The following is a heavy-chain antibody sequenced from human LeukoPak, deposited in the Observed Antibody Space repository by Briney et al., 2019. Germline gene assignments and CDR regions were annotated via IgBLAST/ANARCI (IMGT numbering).Heavy chain of an antibody. CDR1: GYTLTSYG. Sequence: ASVKVSCKASGYTLTSYGISWVRQAPGQGLEWMGWISAYNGNTNYAQKLQGRVTMTTDTSTSTAYMELRSLRSDDTAVYYCARDSYKWIMGATFYVYYFDYWGQGTLVTVSS. CDR3: ARDSYKWIMGATFYVYYFDY. J-gene: IGHJ4*02. V-gene: IGHV1-18*01. CDR2: ISAYNGNT. D-gene: IGHD1-26*01.